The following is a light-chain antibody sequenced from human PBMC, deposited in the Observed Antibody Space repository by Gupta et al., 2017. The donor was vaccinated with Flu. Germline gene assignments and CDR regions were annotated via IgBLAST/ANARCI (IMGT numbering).Light chain of an antibody. CDR2: EVT. CDR1: SSDVGSYNV. CDR3: CSYAHSSTWV. V-gene: IGLV2-23*02. J-gene: IGLJ3*02. Sequence: QSALTQPASVSGSPGQSITISCTGTSSDVGSYNVVSWYQHHPGKPPKVMIYEVTKRPAGVANRFSGSKSGNTASLTISGRQAEDEADYYCCSYAHSSTWVFGGGTKLTVL.